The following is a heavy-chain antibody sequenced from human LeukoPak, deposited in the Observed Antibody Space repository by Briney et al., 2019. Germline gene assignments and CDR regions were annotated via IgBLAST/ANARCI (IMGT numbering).Heavy chain of an antibody. V-gene: IGHV3-23*01. D-gene: IGHD4-23*01. Sequence: DSVKGRFTISRDNSKNTLYLQMNSLRAEDTAVYYCAKDRVDYGGNSDYWGQGTLVTVSS. CDR3: AKDRVDYGGNSDY. J-gene: IGHJ4*02.